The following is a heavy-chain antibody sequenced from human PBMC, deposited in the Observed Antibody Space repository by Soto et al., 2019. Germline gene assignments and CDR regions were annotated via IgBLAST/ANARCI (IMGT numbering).Heavy chain of an antibody. CDR3: AKVDYGCWYMTPGMDV. CDR2: ISGSGGST. D-gene: IGHD3-16*01. J-gene: IGHJ6*02. V-gene: IGHV3-23*01. CDR1: GFTFSSYA. Sequence: EVQLCESGGGWVQPGGSLRLSCAASGFTFSSYAMSWVRQAPWKGLECVSAISGSGGSTYYADSVKGRFTISRDNSKNALYVQMNSLRDEDTAVYYGAKVDYGCWYMTPGMDVWGQETTVTVSS.